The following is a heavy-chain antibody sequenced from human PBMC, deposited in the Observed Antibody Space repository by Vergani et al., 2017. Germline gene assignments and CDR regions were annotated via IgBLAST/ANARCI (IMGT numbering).Heavy chain of an antibody. CDR2: MNPNSGNT. CDR3: ARCLGDYPDNWFDP. D-gene: IGHD4-17*01. Sequence: QVQLVQSGAEVKKPGASVKVSCKASGYTFTSYDINWVRQATGQGLEWMGWMNPNSGNTGYAQKFQGRVTMTRNTSISTAYMGLSSLRSEDTAVYYCARCLGDYPDNWFDPWGQGTLVTVSS. V-gene: IGHV1-8*01. J-gene: IGHJ5*02. CDR1: GYTFTSYD.